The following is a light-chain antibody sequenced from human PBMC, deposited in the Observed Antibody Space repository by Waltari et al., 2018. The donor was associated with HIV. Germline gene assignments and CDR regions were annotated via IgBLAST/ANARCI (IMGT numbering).Light chain of an antibody. Sequence: QSALTQPASMSGSPGQSITISCMGSSTDPELYNYVSWYQHYPGKAPKLILYEVKNRPSGVSSRFSGSKSGNTASLTISGLQPEDEAHYYCSSYTSSSTLDVIFGGGTKLTVL. CDR3: SSYTSSSTLDVI. CDR1: STDPELYNY. V-gene: IGLV2-14*01. CDR2: EVK. J-gene: IGLJ2*01.